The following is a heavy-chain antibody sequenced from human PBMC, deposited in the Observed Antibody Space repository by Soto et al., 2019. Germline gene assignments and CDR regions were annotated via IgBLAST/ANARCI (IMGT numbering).Heavy chain of an antibody. J-gene: IGHJ6*02. CDR2: MNPNSGNT. D-gene: IGHD3-3*01. Sequence: ASVKVCCKASGYTFTSYDINWVRQATGQGLEWMGWMNPNSGNTGYAQKFQGRVTMTRNTSISTAYMELSSLRSEDTAVYYCARTDPYDFWSGSLYYYYGMDVWGQGTTVTVSS. CDR3: ARTDPYDFWSGSLYYYYGMDV. CDR1: GYTFTSYD. V-gene: IGHV1-8*01.